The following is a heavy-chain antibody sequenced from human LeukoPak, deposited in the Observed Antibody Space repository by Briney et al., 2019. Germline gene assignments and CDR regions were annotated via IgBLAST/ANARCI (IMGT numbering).Heavy chain of an antibody. CDR3: AKQAEMPDY. D-gene: IGHD5-24*01. Sequence: PGGSLRLSCAASGFTFSNYAMSWVRQAPGKGLEWVSAVSGSGGNTYYADSVKGRFTISRDNSKNTLYLQMNSLRAEDTAVYFCAKQAEMPDYWGQGTLVTVSS. V-gene: IGHV3-23*01. J-gene: IGHJ4*02. CDR2: VSGSGGNT. CDR1: GFTFSNYA.